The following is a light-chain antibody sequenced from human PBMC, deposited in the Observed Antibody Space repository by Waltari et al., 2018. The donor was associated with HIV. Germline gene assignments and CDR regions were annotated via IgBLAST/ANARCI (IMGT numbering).Light chain of an antibody. V-gene: IGLV3-19*01. Sequence: SSELTQEPAVSVALGQTVRITCQGDSHTSYYVSWYHQKPGQAPVLVIYGNNSRPSGIPDRFSGSGSGDTYSLTITGAQSEDEGDYYCSSRDSNGDHLVVFGGGTKLTVL. J-gene: IGLJ2*01. CDR3: SSRDSNGDHLVV. CDR1: SHTSYY. CDR2: GNN.